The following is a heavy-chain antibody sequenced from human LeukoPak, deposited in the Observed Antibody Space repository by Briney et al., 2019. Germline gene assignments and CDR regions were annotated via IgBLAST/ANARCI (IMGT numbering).Heavy chain of an antibody. Sequence: GGSLRLSCAASGFTFSSYALSWVRQAPGKGLEWVSVISGIGGNTYYADSVEGRFTISRDNSHHTLYLQMNSLRAEDTAVYYCAKGFPGITGTTAFDIWGQGTMVTVSS. D-gene: IGHD1-14*01. J-gene: IGHJ3*02. CDR2: ISGIGGNT. CDR3: AKGFPGITGTTAFDI. CDR1: GFTFSSYA. V-gene: IGHV3-23*01.